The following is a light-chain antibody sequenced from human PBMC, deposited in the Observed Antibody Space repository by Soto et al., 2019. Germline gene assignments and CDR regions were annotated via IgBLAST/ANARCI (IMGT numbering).Light chain of an antibody. CDR3: SSYADSNNVL. J-gene: IGLJ2*01. CDR2: EVS. CDR1: RSDVGGYKY. Sequence: QSALTQPPSASGSPGQSVTISCTGTRSDVGGYKYVTWYQQHTGKAPKLMIYEVSKRPSGVPDRFSGSKSGNTASLTVSGLQAEDEADYYCSSYADSNNVLFGGGTKLTVL. V-gene: IGLV2-8*01.